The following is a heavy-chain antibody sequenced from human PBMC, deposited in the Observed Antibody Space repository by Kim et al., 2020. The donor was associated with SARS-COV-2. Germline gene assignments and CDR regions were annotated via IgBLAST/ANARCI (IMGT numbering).Heavy chain of an antibody. Sequence: STSYAQKFQGRVTMTRDTSTSTVYMELSSLRSEDTAVYYCARGVAGTLDYWGQGTLVTVSS. D-gene: IGHD6-19*01. V-gene: IGHV1-46*01. CDR2: ST. J-gene: IGHJ4*02. CDR3: ARGVAGTLDY.